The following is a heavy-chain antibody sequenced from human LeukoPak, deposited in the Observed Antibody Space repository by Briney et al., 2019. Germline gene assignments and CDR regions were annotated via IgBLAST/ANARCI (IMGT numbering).Heavy chain of an antibody. CDR1: GFTFSSYA. Sequence: HAGGSLRLSCAASGFTFSSYAIQWVRQAPGTGLEWVAVISYDGSNKYYADSVKGRFTISRDNSKNTLYLQMNSLRAEDTAVYYCARDGGSNYGDLPAWWGQGTLVTVSS. D-gene: IGHD4-17*01. J-gene: IGHJ4*02. CDR3: ARDGGSNYGDLPAW. CDR2: ISYDGSNK. V-gene: IGHV3-30-3*01.